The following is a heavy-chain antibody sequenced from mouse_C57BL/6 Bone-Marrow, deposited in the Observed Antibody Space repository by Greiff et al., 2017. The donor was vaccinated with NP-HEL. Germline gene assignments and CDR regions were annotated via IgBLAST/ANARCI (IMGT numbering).Heavy chain of an antibody. CDR3: ARGHDYDEEGAWFAY. Sequence: EVKLQQSGPELVKPGASVKISCKASGYTFTDYYMNWVKQSHGKSLEWIGDINPNNGGTSYNQKFKGKATLTVDKSSSTAYMELRSLTSEDSAVYYCARGHDYDEEGAWFAYWGQGTLVTVSA. D-gene: IGHD2-4*01. J-gene: IGHJ3*01. CDR1: GYTFTDYY. V-gene: IGHV1-26*01. CDR2: INPNNGGT.